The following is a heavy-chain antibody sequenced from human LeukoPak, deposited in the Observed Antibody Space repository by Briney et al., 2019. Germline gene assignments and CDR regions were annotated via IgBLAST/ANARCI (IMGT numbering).Heavy chain of an antibody. Sequence: GRSLRLSCAASGFTFSSYGMHWVRQAPGKGLEWVAVIWYDGSNKYYADSVKGRFTISRDNSKNTLYLQMNSLRAEDTAVYYCARIQNYYGSGSQKVWVYGVDVWGKGTTVTVSS. J-gene: IGHJ6*04. CDR3: ARIQNYYGSGSQKVWVYGVDV. CDR1: GFTFSSYG. V-gene: IGHV3-33*01. CDR2: IWYDGSNK. D-gene: IGHD3-10*01.